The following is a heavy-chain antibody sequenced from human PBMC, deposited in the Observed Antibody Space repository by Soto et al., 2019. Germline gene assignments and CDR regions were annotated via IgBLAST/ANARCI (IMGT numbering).Heavy chain of an antibody. J-gene: IGHJ6*02. CDR1: GYNFANYW. CDR3: ARPIAVAGTYGMDV. V-gene: IGHV5-51*01. D-gene: IGHD6-19*01. CDR2: IYPGDSET. Sequence: GESLKISCKGSGYNFANYWIGWVRQMPGKGLEWMGIIYPGDSETRYSPSFQGQVTISADKSISTAYLQWSSLKASDTAMYYCARPIAVAGTYGMDVWGQGTTVTVSS.